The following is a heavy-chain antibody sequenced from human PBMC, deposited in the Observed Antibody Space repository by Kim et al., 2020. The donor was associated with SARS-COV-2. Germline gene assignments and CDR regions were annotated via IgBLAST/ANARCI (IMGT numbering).Heavy chain of an antibody. V-gene: IGHV1-69*04. D-gene: IGHD6-13*01. CDR3: AGDIAAAGPWYFDL. J-gene: IGHJ2*01. CDR2: IIPILGIA. CDR1: GGTFSSYA. Sequence: SVKVSCKASGGTFSSYAISWVRQAPGQGLEWMGRIIPILGIANYAQKFQGRVTITADKSTSTAYMELSSLRSEDTAVYYCAGDIAAAGPWYFDLWGRGTLVTVSS.